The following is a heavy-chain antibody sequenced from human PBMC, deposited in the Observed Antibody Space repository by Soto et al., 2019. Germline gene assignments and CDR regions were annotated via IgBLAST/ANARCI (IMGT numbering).Heavy chain of an antibody. V-gene: IGHV3-53*04. J-gene: IGHJ6*03. CDR1: GFTVSSNY. Sequence: PGGSLRLSCAASGFTVSSNYMSWVRQAPGKGLEWVSVIYSGGSTYYADSVKGRFTISRHNSKNTLYLQMNSLRAEDTAVYYCARGPRAYYYYFYMDVWGKGTTVTVSS. CDR3: ARGPRAYYYYFYMDV. CDR2: IYSGGST.